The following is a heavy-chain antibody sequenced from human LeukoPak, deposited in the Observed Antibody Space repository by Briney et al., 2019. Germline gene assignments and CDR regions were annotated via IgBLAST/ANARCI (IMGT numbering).Heavy chain of an antibody. D-gene: IGHD3-22*01. Sequence: SHTLSLTCTVSGGSISSGSYYWSWIRQPAGKGLEWIGRIYTSGSTNYNLPLKSRVTISVDTSKNQFSLKLSSVTAADTAVYYCARENYYDSSGYLFDYWGQGTLVTVSS. CDR2: IYTSGST. CDR3: ARENYYDSSGYLFDY. J-gene: IGHJ4*02. V-gene: IGHV4-61*02. CDR1: GGSISSGSYY.